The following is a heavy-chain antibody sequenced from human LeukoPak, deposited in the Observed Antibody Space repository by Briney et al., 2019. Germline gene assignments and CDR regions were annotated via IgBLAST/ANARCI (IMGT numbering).Heavy chain of an antibody. J-gene: IGHJ4*02. Sequence: RPGGPLRLSCAASGFTFDSYPMSWVRQAPWKGLEWVSAINYNGGSTYYADSVKGRFTISRDNFKSTLYLQMNSLRAEDTAVYDCATPSPYYYDSSVQPGYWGQGTLVTVSS. V-gene: IGHV3-23*01. D-gene: IGHD3-22*01. CDR2: INYNGGST. CDR3: ATPSPYYYDSSVQPGY. CDR1: GFTFDSYP.